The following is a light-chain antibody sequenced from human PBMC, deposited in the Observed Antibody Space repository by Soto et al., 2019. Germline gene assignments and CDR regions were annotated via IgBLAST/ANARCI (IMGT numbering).Light chain of an antibody. CDR1: QRIGSW. CDR2: KAS. CDR3: QQYESYPWT. J-gene: IGKJ1*01. V-gene: IGKV1-5*03. Sequence: DIQMTQSPSTLSASVGDRVTITCRASQRIGSWLAWYQQKPGKAPKVLIYKASNLKSGVPSRFSGSGSGTEFSLTIRSLQPDDFATYHCQQYESYPWTFGQGTKVEIK.